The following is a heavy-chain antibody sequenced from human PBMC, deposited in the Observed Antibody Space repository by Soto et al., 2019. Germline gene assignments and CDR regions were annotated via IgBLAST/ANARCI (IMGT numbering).Heavy chain of an antibody. CDR3: ARRRFGELLYYFDY. V-gene: IGHV1-69*13. Sequence: ASVKVSCKASGGTFSSYAISWVRQAPGQGLEWMGGIIPIFGTANYAQKFQGRVTITADESTSTAYMELSSLRSEDTAVYYCARRRFGELLYYFDYWGQGTLVTVSS. CDR1: GGTFSSYA. J-gene: IGHJ4*02. CDR2: IIPIFGTA. D-gene: IGHD3-10*01.